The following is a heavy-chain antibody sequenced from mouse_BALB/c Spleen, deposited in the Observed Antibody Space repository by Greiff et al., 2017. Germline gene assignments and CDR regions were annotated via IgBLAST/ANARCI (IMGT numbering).Heavy chain of an antibody. CDR1: GFTFSSYA. D-gene: IGHD2-3*01. CDR3: ARGEGYDGYYWYFDV. CDR2: ISSGGST. J-gene: IGHJ1*01. V-gene: IGHV5-6-5*01. Sequence: EVQLVESGGGLVKPGGSLKLSCAASGFTFSSYAMSWVRQTPEKRLEWVASISSGGSTYYPDSVKGRFTISRDNARNILYLQMSSLRSEDTAMYYCARGEGYDGYYWYFDVWGAGTTVTVSS.